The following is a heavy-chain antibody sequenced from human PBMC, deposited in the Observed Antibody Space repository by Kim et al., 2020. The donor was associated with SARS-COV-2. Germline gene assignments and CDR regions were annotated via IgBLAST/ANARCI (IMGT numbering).Heavy chain of an antibody. CDR2: STT. CDR3: TRENFWYFDL. V-gene: IGHV3-48*03. Sequence: STTSYADSVKGRLTVSRDNAKNSLYLQMNSLRAEDTAIYFCTRENFWYFDLWGRGTLVTVSS. J-gene: IGHJ2*01. D-gene: IGHD1-7*01.